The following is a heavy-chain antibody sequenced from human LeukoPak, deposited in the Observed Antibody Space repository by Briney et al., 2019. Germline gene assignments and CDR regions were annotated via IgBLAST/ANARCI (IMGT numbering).Heavy chain of an antibody. J-gene: IGHJ4*02. Sequence: PPDTLSLICAVQGGPFSGHYWSWIPQDPRKGLESIGEINHSGSTNYNPSLKSRVTISVDTSKNQFSLKLSSVTAADTAVYYCARGPPGDSSGYYLNYWGQGTLVTVS. CDR3: ARGPPGDSSGYYLNY. CDR1: GGPFSGHY. V-gene: IGHV4-34*01. D-gene: IGHD3-22*01. CDR2: INHSGST.